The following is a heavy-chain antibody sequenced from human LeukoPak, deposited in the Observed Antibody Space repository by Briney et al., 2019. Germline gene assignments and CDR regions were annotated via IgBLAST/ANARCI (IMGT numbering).Heavy chain of an antibody. CDR3: AKVPSPFGVVRYFDY. Sequence: GGSLRLSCAASGFTFSSYAMSWVRQAPGKGLERASAISGSGGSTYYADSVKGRFTISRDNSKNTLYLQMNSLRAEDTAVYYCAKVPSPFGVVRYFDYWGQGTLVTVSS. CDR2: ISGSGGST. CDR1: GFTFSSYA. D-gene: IGHD3-3*01. J-gene: IGHJ4*02. V-gene: IGHV3-23*01.